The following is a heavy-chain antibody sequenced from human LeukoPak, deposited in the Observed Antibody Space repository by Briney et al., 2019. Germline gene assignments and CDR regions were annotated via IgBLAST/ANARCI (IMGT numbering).Heavy chain of an antibody. CDR1: GGSITNTNY. CDR3: ARGGDIVVVVAATGAFDI. Sequence: SGTLSLTCGVSGGSITNTNYWTWVRQPPGKGLEWIGEVNLQGSTNYNPSLMGRVAISVDTSENHISLQLTSVTAADTAVYYCARGGDIVVVVAATGAFDIWGQGTMVTVSS. CDR2: VNLQGST. D-gene: IGHD2-15*01. V-gene: IGHV4-4*02. J-gene: IGHJ3*02.